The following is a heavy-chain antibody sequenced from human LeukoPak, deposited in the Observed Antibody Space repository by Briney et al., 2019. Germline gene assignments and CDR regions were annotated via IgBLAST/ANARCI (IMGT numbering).Heavy chain of an antibody. CDR1: GYSFTSYL. V-gene: IGHV5-51*01. D-gene: IGHD3-3*01. CDR2: IYPGDSDT. Sequence: PGESLKISCKVSGYSFTSYLIGWVPHMPGKGLEWMGIIYPGDSDTRYSPSFQGQVTISADKSISTAYLQWSSLKASDTAMYYCARNYDNTHLNWFDPWGQGTLVTVSS. J-gene: IGHJ5*02. CDR3: ARNYDNTHLNWFDP.